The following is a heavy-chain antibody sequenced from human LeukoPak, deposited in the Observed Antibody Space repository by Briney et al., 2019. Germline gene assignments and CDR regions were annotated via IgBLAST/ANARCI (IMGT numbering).Heavy chain of an antibody. Sequence: GGSLRLSCAASGFTFGDTWMNWVRQAPGKGLEWVANIKQDGGEKQYVDSVKGRFAISRDNAKKSLYLQINTLRAEDTAVYYCVRGPHIAATSYWGQGTLVTVSS. CDR1: GFTFGDTW. CDR2: IKQDGGEK. J-gene: IGHJ4*02. CDR3: VRGPHIAATSY. V-gene: IGHV3-7*03. D-gene: IGHD6-25*01.